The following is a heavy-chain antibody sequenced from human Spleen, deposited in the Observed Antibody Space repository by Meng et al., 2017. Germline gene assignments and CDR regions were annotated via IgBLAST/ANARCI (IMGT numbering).Heavy chain of an antibody. J-gene: IGHJ4*02. CDR2: IYPIATT. Sequence: SETLSLTCAVYGGSFSGYYWNWIRQPAGKGLEWIGRIYPIATTNYNPSLKSRVTMSVDRSKNQISLRLTSVTAADTAVYYCAREASWRNFDYWGQGSLVTVSS. D-gene: IGHD2-2*01. CDR1: GGSFSGYY. V-gene: IGHV4-4*07. CDR3: AREASWRNFDY.